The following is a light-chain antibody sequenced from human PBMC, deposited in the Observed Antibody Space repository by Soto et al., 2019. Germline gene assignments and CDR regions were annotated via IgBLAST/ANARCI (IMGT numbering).Light chain of an antibody. V-gene: IGKV1-5*01. J-gene: IGKJ1*01. CDR2: DAS. CDR1: QSISHW. CDR3: MQALQPTWT. Sequence: DIHMTHSPATLSASVWDSFTITCRASQSISHWLAWYQQKPGKAPKFLIYDASGVPDRFSGSGSGTDFTLKISRVEAEDVGVYYCMQALQPTWTFGQGTKVDIK.